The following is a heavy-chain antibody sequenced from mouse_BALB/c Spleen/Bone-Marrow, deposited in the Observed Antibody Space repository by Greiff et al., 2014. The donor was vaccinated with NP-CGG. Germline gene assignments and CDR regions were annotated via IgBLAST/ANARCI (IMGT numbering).Heavy chain of an antibody. V-gene: IGHV14-3*02. CDR1: GFNIKDTY. Sequence: EVQLQQSGAELVKPGASVKLSCTASGFNIKDTYMHWVKQRPEQGLEWIGRIDPANGNTKYDPKFQGKATITADTSSNTAYLQLSSLTSEGTAVYYCASYYYSSSYGFAYWGQGTLVTVSA. D-gene: IGHD1-1*01. J-gene: IGHJ3*01. CDR2: IDPANGNT. CDR3: ASYYYSSSYGFAY.